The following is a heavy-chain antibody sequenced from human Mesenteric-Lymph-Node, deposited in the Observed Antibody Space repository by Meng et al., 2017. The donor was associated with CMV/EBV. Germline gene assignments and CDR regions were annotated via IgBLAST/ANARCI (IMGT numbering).Heavy chain of an antibody. CDR2: ISGSGGST. CDR1: GFTFSTYA. J-gene: IGHJ6*02. CDR3: ARISKYRYGVYGMDV. D-gene: IGHD5-18*01. Sequence: GGSLRLSCAASGFTFSTYAVSWVRQAPGKGLEWVSGISGSGGSTYYADSVKGRFTISRDNSKNTLSLQMNSLRAEDTAVYYCARISKYRYGVYGMDVWGQGTTVTVSS. V-gene: IGHV3-23*01.